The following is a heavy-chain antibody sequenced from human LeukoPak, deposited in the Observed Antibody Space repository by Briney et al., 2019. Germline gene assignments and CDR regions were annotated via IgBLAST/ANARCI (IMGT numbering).Heavy chain of an antibody. CDR2: IYYSGST. CDR3: ARHTAGPEYFQH. J-gene: IGHJ1*01. Sequence: SETLSLTCTVSGGSISSSSYYWGWIRQPPGKGLEWIGSIYYSGSTYYNPSLKSRVTISVDTSKNQFSLKLSSVTAADTAVYYCARHTAGPEYFQHWGQGTLVTVSS. CDR1: GGSISSSSYY. D-gene: IGHD2-21*02. V-gene: IGHV4-39*01.